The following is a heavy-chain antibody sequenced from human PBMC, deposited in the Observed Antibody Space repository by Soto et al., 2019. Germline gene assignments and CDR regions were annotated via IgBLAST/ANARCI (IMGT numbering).Heavy chain of an antibody. D-gene: IGHD6-13*01. CDR2: SDPEDGET. Sequence: GASVKVSCKVSGYTLTELSMHWVRQAPGKGLGWMGGSDPEDGETIYAQRFQGRVTMTEDTSTDTAYMELSSLRSEDTAVYYCLAAAGYGPFDYWGQGTLVTVSS. CDR3: LAAAGYGPFDY. V-gene: IGHV1-24*01. CDR1: GYTLTELS. J-gene: IGHJ4*02.